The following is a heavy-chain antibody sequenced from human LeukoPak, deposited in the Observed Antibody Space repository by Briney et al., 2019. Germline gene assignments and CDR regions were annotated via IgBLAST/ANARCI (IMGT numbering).Heavy chain of an antibody. V-gene: IGHV4-34*01. CDR2: INHSGST. CDR1: GGSFSGYY. J-gene: IGHJ4*02. D-gene: IGHD5-18*01. Sequence: SETLSLTCAVYGGSFSGYYWSWIRQPPGKGLEWIGEINHSGSTNYNPSHKSRVTISVDTSKNQFSLKLSSVTAADTAVYYCARGSRLWPYWGQGTLVTVSS. CDR3: ARGSRLWPY.